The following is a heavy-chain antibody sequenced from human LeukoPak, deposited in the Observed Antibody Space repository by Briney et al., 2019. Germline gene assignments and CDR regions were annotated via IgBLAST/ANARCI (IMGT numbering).Heavy chain of an antibody. CDR1: GGSISSSSYY. Sequence: PSETLSLTCTVSGGSISSSSYYWGWIRQPPGKGLEWIGSIYYSGSTYYNPSLKSRVTISVDTSKNQFSLKLSSVTAADTAVYYCARLLAVAGTVVDYWGQGTLVTVSS. J-gene: IGHJ4*02. V-gene: IGHV4-39*01. CDR2: IYYSGST. D-gene: IGHD6-19*01. CDR3: ARLLAVAGTVVDY.